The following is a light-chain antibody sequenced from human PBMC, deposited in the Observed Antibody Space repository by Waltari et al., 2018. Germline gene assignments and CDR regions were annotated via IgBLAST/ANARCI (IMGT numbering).Light chain of an antibody. J-gene: IGLJ1*01. CDR1: SRDVGGYTF. CDR2: DVT. CDR3: SSYTTSSTYV. V-gene: IGLV2-14*03. Sequence: QSALTQPASVSGSPGKSITISCTGTSRDVGGYTFVSWYQQHPGKVPKLIIYDVTNRPSGVSNRFSGSKSGNTASLTISGLQAEDEADYYCSSYTTSSTYVFGTGTKVTVL.